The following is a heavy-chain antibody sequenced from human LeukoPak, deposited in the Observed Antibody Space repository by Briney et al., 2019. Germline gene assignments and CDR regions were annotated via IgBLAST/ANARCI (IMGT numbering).Heavy chain of an antibody. CDR3: ARGLYYYDSSGYPD. D-gene: IGHD3-22*01. CDR2: IRYDGSNE. CDR1: GFTFSNYG. J-gene: IGHJ4*02. Sequence: TGGSLRLSCAASGFTFSNYGMHWVRQAPGKGLEWVAFIRYDGSNEYYADSVKGRFTISRDNSKNTLYLQMNSLRDEDTAVYYCARGLYYYDSSGYPDWGQGTLVTVSS. V-gene: IGHV3-30*02.